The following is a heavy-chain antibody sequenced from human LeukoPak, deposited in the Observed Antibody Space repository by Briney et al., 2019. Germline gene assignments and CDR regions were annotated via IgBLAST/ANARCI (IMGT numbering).Heavy chain of an antibody. CDR1: GFTFSSYS. D-gene: IGHD5-12*01. CDR3: ARGVVATIYFDY. V-gene: IGHV3-21*01. J-gene: IGHJ4*02. CDR2: ISSSSSYI. Sequence: GGSLRLSCAASGFTFSSYSMNWVRQAPGKGLEWVSSISSSSSYIYYADSVKGRFTISRDNAKNSLYLQMNSLRAEDTAVYNCARGVVATIYFDYWGQGTLVTVSS.